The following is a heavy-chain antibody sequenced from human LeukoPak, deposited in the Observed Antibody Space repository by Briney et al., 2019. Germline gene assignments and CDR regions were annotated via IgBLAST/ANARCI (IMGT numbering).Heavy chain of an antibody. CDR2: IIPIFGTA. J-gene: IGHJ5*02. Sequence: SVKFSCKASGGTFSSYAISWVRQAPGQGLEWIGGIIPIFGTANYAQKFQGRVTITTDESTSTAYMELSRLRSEDTAVYYCARTYYDYVWGSYRYHNWFDPWGQGTLVTVSS. V-gene: IGHV1-69*05. D-gene: IGHD3-16*02. CDR1: GGTFSSYA. CDR3: ARTYYDYVWGSYRYHNWFDP.